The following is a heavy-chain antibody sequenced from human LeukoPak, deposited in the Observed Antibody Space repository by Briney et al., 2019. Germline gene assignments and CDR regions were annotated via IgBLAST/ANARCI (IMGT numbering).Heavy chain of an antibody. J-gene: IGHJ5*02. CDR1: GVSFSGYY. CDR2: IYYSGST. Sequence: SETLSLTCAVYGVSFSGYYWSWIRQPPGKGLEWIGYIYYSGSTNYNPSLKSRVTISVDTSKNQFSLKLSSVTAADTAVYYCARGAGGRKGLRGYWFDPWGQGTLVTVSS. V-gene: IGHV4-59*01. CDR3: ARGAGGRKGLRGYWFDP. D-gene: IGHD5/OR15-5a*01.